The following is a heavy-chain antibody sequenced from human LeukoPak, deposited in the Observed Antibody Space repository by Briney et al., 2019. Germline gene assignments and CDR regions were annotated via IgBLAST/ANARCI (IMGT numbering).Heavy chain of an antibody. V-gene: IGHV3-66*01. D-gene: IGHD1-26*01. CDR3: ARNIVGAEFDY. Sequence: GGSLRLSCAASGFTVSSNYMSWVRQAPGKGLEWVSVIYSGGSTYYADSVKGRFTISRDNSKNTLYLQMNSLRAEDTAVYYCARNIVGAEFDYWGQGTLVTVSS. J-gene: IGHJ4*02. CDR2: IYSGGST. CDR1: GFTVSSNY.